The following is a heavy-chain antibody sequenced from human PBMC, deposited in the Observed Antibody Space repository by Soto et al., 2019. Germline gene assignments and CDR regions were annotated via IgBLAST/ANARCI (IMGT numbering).Heavy chain of an antibody. Sequence: PSETLSLTCAVYGGSFSGYYWSWIRQPPGKGLEWIGEINHSGSTNYNPSLKSRVTISVDTSKNQFSLKLSSVTAADTAVYYCARVRGLGYCSGCSCSQPGLWYFDYWGQGTLVTVSS. CDR1: GGSFSGYY. CDR2: INHSGST. CDR3: ARVRGLGYCSGCSCSQPGLWYFDY. D-gene: IGHD2-15*01. V-gene: IGHV4-34*01. J-gene: IGHJ4*02.